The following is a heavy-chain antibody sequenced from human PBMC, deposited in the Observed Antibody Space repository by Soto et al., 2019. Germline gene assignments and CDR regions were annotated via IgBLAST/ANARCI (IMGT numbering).Heavy chain of an antibody. CDR2: ISTAVGAT. D-gene: IGHD6-13*01. Sequence: GGSLRLSXAVSGFTFSNHAMSWVRQAPGKGLEWVSAISTAVGATYYADSVKGRFTISRDDSNNTLYLQMDSLRAEDTAVYYCAKDRTAAARNFDYWGQGTLVTVSS. V-gene: IGHV3-23*01. CDR1: GFTFSNHA. CDR3: AKDRTAAARNFDY. J-gene: IGHJ4*02.